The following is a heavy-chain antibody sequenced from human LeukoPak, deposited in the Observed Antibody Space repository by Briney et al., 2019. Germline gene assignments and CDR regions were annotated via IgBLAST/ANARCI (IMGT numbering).Heavy chain of an antibody. D-gene: IGHD2-8*01. CDR1: AFTFSSYD. V-gene: IGHV3-30-3*01. J-gene: IGHJ6*02. Sequence: GGSLRLSCVASAFTFSSYDMHWVRQAPGKGLEWVAVISYDGSNKYYADYVRGRFSISRDSSKKTLYLQMNSLRAEDTAVYYCARDYRLYCNNGVCYASHYYGMDAWGQGTTVTVSS. CDR3: ARDYRLYCNNGVCYASHYYGMDA. CDR2: ISYDGSNK.